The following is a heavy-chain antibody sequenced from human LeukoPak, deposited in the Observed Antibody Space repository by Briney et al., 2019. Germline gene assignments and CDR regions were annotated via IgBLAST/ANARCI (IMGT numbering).Heavy chain of an antibody. Sequence: PSETLSLTCAVYGVSFSGYYWSWIRQPPGKGLEWIGEINHSGSTNYNPSLKSRVTMSVDTSKNQFSLGLSSVTAADTAVYYCARGRYYYAPWGQGTMVTVSS. CDR3: ARGRYYYAP. J-gene: IGHJ3*01. D-gene: IGHD3-10*01. CDR2: INHSGST. V-gene: IGHV4-34*01. CDR1: GVSFSGYY.